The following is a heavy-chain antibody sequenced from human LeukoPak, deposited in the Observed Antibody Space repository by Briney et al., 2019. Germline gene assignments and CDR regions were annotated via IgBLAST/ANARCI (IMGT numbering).Heavy chain of an antibody. Sequence: ASVKVSCKASGYTFTDYYMHWVRQARGRGLEGMGCINPNSGGKKYAQKIKGRVTITSDASISTAYMELSSLRSDDTAVYYCASRPDQHLLYYFDYWGQGALVTASS. J-gene: IGHJ4*02. D-gene: IGHD2-15*01. CDR3: ASRPDQHLLYYFDY. V-gene: IGHV1-2*02. CDR2: INPNSGGK. CDR1: GYTFTDYY.